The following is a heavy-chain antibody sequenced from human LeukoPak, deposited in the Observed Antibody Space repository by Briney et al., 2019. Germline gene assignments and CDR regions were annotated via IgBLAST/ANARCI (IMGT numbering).Heavy chain of an antibody. CDR3: ARGGSSGYYVDY. J-gene: IGHJ4*02. D-gene: IGHD3-22*01. CDR1: GFTFSSYA. V-gene: IGHV3-30-3*01. CDR2: ISYDGSNK. Sequence: QPGGSLRLSCAASGFTFSSYAMHWVRQAPGKGLEWVAVISYDGSNKYYADSVKGRFTISRDNSKNTLYLQMNSLRAEDTAVYYCARGGSSGYYVDYWGQGTLVTVSS.